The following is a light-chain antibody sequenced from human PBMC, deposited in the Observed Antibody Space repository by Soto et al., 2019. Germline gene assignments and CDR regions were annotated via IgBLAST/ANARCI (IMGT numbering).Light chain of an antibody. CDR1: SSDVGGYNY. CDR3: SSYTSSSTLEV. J-gene: IGLJ1*01. V-gene: IGLV2-14*01. Sequence: QSALTQPASVSGSPGQSIAISCTGTSSDVGGYNYVSWYQQHPGKAPKLMIFEVSNRPSGVSSRFSGFKSGNTASLTISGLQAEDEADYYCSSYTSSSTLEVFGTGTKLTVL. CDR2: EVS.